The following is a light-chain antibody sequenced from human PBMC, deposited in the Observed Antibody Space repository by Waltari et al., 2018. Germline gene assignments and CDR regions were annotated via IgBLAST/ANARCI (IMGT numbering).Light chain of an antibody. J-gene: IGLJ2*01. V-gene: IGLV2-14*03. Sequence: QSALTQPASVSGSPGQSITISCTGSSSDVGAYNYVSWYQHHPGKAPQLIISDVSDRPSGVSDRFSGSKSGNMASLSISGLRADDEANYYCSSYTSVNTVVFGGGTKVTVL. CDR1: SSDVGAYNY. CDR2: DVS. CDR3: SSYTSVNTVV.